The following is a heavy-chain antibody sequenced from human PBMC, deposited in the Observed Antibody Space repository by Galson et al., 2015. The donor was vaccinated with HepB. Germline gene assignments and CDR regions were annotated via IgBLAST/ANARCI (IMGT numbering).Heavy chain of an antibody. D-gene: IGHD6-13*01. Sequence: SLRLSCAASGFTFSSYAMSWVRQAPGKGLEWVSAISGSGGSTYYADSVKGRFTISRDNSKNTLYLQMNSLRAEDTAVYYCAKDRYSSRLKSPNGRTFDYWGQGTLVTVSS. J-gene: IGHJ4*02. CDR3: AKDRYSSRLKSPNGRTFDY. CDR2: ISGSGGST. CDR1: GFTFSSYA. V-gene: IGHV3-23*01.